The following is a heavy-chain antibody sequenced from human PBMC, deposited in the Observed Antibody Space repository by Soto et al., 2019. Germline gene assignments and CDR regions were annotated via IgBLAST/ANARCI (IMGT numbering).Heavy chain of an antibody. CDR1: GFTFSSYG. CDR3: AKSGQLWPDY. Sequence: QVQLVESGGGVVQPGRSLRLSCAASGFTFSSYGMHWVRQAPGKGLEWVAVISYDGSNKYYADSVKGRFTISRDNSKNTLYLQMNSLRAEDPAVYYCAKSGQLWPDYWGQGTLVTVSS. CDR2: ISYDGSNK. V-gene: IGHV3-30*18. D-gene: IGHD5-18*01. J-gene: IGHJ4*02.